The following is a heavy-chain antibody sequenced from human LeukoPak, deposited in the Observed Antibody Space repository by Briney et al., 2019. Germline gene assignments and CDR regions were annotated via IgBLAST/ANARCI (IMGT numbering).Heavy chain of an antibody. CDR1: RGTLSSYT. D-gene: IGHD2-8*01. J-gene: IGHJ4*02. Sequence: SVKVSCNASRGTLSSYTISWVGQAPGQGIEWMGRIIPNLGIANYAQKFQGRVTITADKSTSRAYMELSSLRSEDTAVYYCARDGMRGSSDYWGQGTLVTVSS. CDR2: IIPNLGIA. V-gene: IGHV1-69*04. CDR3: ARDGMRGSSDY.